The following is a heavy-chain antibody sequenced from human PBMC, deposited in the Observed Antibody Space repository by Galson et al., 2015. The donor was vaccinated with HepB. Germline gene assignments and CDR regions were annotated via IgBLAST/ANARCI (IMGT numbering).Heavy chain of an antibody. CDR3: ARGIPGQWLAIDY. Sequence: SLRLSCAASGFTFSSYAMHWVRQAPGKGLEWVAVISYDGSNKYYADSVKGRFTISRDNSKNTLYLQMNSLRAEDTAVYYCARGIPGQWLAIDYWGQGTLVTVSS. D-gene: IGHD6-19*01. J-gene: IGHJ4*02. V-gene: IGHV3-30*04. CDR1: GFTFSSYA. CDR2: ISYDGSNK.